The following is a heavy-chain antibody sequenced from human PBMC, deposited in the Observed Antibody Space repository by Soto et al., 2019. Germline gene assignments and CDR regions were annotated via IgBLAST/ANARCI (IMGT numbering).Heavy chain of an antibody. J-gene: IGHJ6*02. D-gene: IGHD2-8*01. CDR1: GGTFSSYA. CDR2: IIPIFGTA. V-gene: IGHV1-69*13. CDR3: AREGRYCTNGVCGPEAYYYYGMDV. Sequence: SVKVSCKASGGTFSSYAISWVRQAPGQGLEWMGGIIPIFGTANYAQKFQGRVTITADESTSTAYMELSSLRSEDTAVYYCAREGRYCTNGVCGPEAYYYYGMDVWGQGTTVTVSS.